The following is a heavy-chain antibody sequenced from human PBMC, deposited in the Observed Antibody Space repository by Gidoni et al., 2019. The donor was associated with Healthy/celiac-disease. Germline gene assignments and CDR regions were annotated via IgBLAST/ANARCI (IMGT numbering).Heavy chain of an antibody. Sequence: EVQLVESGGGLVQPGGSLRLSCAASGFTFGSHCMSWVRQAPGKGLEWVANIKQDGSEKYYVDSVKGRFTISRDNAKNSLYLQMNSLRAEDTAVYYCARDHNYYDSSGYYYYFDYWGQGTLVTVSS. V-gene: IGHV3-7*01. CDR1: GFTFGSHC. CDR3: ARDHNYYDSSGYYYYFDY. D-gene: IGHD3-22*01. CDR2: IKQDGSEK. J-gene: IGHJ4*02.